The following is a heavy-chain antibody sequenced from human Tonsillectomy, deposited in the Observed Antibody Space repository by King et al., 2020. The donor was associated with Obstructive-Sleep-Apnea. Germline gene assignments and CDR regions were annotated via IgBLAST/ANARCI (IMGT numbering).Heavy chain of an antibody. CDR1: GFTFSSYG. V-gene: IGHV3-23*04. D-gene: IGHD3-10*01. Sequence: VQLVESGGGMVQPGGSLRLSCAASGFTFSSYGISWVRQAPGKGLEWVSAINTRGTTFYAGSVRGRFTISRDNSKYTVNLQVDSLRAEDTALYYCAKEGGGSGVYWVDSWGQGTLVTVSS. J-gene: IGHJ4*02. CDR3: AKEGGGSGVYWVDS. CDR2: INTRGTT.